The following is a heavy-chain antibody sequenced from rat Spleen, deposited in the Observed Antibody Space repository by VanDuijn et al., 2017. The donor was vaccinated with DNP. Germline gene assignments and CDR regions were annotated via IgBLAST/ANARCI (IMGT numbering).Heavy chain of an antibody. CDR1: GFTFNYYW. Sequence: EVQLVESGGGLVQPGRSLKLSCVASGFTFNYYWMTWVRQAPGRGLEWIASITSGRGSTSYPDSVKGRFTISRDNAKNTLYLQMNSLRSEDTATYYCTRGAGSPYWSFDFWGPGTVVTVSS. V-gene: IGHV5-31*01. CDR2: ITSGRGST. D-gene: IGHD5-1*01. J-gene: IGHJ1*01. CDR3: TRGAGSPYWSFDF.